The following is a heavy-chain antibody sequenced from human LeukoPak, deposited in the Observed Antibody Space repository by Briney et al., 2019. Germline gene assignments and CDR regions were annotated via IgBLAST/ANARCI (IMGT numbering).Heavy chain of an antibody. CDR2: ISSSGSTI. Sequence: GGSLRLSCAASGFTFSSYEMNWVRQAPGKGLEWVSYISSSGSTIYYADSVMGRFTISRDNAKNSLYLQMNSLRAEDTAVYYCARDYFSSGIPNWFDPWGQGTLVTVSS. V-gene: IGHV3-48*03. J-gene: IGHJ5*02. CDR1: GFTFSSYE. CDR3: ARDYFSSGIPNWFDP. D-gene: IGHD6-19*01.